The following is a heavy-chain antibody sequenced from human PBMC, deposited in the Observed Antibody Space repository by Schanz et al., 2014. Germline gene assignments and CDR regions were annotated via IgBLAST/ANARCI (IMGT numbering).Heavy chain of an antibody. V-gene: IGHV3-NL1*01. CDR2: INSAGTT. D-gene: IGHD3-10*01. CDR3: ARGRGYIIGQ. Sequence: QVQLVESGGGVVQPGRSLRLSCAASGFTFSKYGVHWVRQAPGKGLEWVAVINSAGTTYYADSVKGRFTFSRDSSKNTVYLQMDSLRADDTSVYYCARGRGYIIGQWGQGILVTVSS. CDR1: GFTFSKYG. J-gene: IGHJ4*02.